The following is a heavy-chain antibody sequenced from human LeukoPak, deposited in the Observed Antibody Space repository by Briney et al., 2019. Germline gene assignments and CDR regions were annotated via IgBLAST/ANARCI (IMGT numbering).Heavy chain of an antibody. V-gene: IGHV4-59*05. CDR2: INYSGRT. Sequence: PGGSLRLSCAASGFTFSSYSMNWVRQPPGKGLEWIGSINYSGRTYYNPSLNSRVTISIDTSKNQFSLKVTSVTAADTAVYYCATGENGAYWGQGTLVTVSS. J-gene: IGHJ4*02. CDR3: ATGENGAY. D-gene: IGHD3-10*01. CDR1: GFTFSSYSMN.